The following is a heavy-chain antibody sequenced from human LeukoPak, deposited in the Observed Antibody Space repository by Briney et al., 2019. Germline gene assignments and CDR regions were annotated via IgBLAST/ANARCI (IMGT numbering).Heavy chain of an antibody. J-gene: IGHJ4*02. V-gene: IGHV3-9*01. CDR3: AKDATPLIAAAAFDY. CDR1: GFTFDDYA. D-gene: IGHD6-13*01. Sequence: GGSLRLSCAASGFTFDDYAMHWVRQAPGKGLEWVSGISWNSGSIGYADSVKGRFTISRDNAKNSLYLQMNSLRAEDTALYYCAKDATPLIAAAAFDYWGQGTLVTVSS. CDR2: ISWNSGSI.